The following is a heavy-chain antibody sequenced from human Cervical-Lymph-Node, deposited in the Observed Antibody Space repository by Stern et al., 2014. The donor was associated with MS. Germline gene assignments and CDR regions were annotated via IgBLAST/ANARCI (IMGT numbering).Heavy chain of an antibody. D-gene: IGHD6-13*01. CDR1: GGSFSGTY. J-gene: IGHJ5*02. CDR2: INLIGST. V-gene: IGHV4-34*01. Sequence: QVQLQQWGAGPLKPSETLSLTCAARGGSFSGTYWSWIRQPPGKGLEWIGEINLIGSTNYNPSLKNRVTLLRNTSRNDFSLRLRFVTAADTAVYYCASAGDGSSQHNWFDAWGQGALVTVSS. CDR3: ASAGDGSSQHNWFDA.